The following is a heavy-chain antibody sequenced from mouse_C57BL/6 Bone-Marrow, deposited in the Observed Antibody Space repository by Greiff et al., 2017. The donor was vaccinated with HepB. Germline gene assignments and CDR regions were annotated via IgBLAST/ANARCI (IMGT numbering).Heavy chain of an antibody. D-gene: IGHD2-4*01. Sequence: VQLQQSGPELVKPGASVKISCKASGYAFSSSWMNWVKQRPGKGLEWIGRIYPGDGDTNYNGKFKGKATLTADKSSSTAYMQLSSLTSEDSAVYFCAREYYDYDGSAYWGQGTLVTVSA. CDR1: GYAFSSSW. CDR3: AREYYDYDGSAY. V-gene: IGHV1-82*01. CDR2: IYPGDGDT. J-gene: IGHJ3*01.